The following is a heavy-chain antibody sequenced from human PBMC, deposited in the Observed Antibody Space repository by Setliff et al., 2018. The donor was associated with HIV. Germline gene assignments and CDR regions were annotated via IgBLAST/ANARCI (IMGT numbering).Heavy chain of an antibody. J-gene: IGHJ5*02. CDR1: GFIFSNYW. Sequence: GGSLRLSCAASGFIFSNYWMDWVRQAPGKGLEWVATIKQDGSEIFYVDSVTGRFTISRDNARASLYLEMRSLRAEDTAVYLCANLWEMGAWGQGTLVTVSS. CDR2: IKQDGSEI. V-gene: IGHV3-7*03. D-gene: IGHD1-26*01. CDR3: ANLWEMGA.